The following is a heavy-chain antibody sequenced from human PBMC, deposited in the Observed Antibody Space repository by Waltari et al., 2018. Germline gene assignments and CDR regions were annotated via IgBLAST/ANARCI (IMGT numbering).Heavy chain of an antibody. CDR3: AWRGDYYYYGMDV. CDR2: IIPIFCTA. J-gene: IGHJ6*02. V-gene: IGHV1-69*08. CDR1: GGTFSSYA. D-gene: IGHD4-17*01. Sequence: QVQLVQSGAEVKKPGSSVKVSCKAAGGTFSSYAISWERQAPGQGLEWMGRIIPIFCTANYAQYFQGRVTITADKSTSTAYMELSSLRSEDTAVYYCAWRGDYYYYGMDVWGQGTTVTVSS.